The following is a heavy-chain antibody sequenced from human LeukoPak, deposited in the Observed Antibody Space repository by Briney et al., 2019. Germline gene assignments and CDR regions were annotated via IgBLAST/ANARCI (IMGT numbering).Heavy chain of an antibody. CDR3: AREGVMITFGPREVQNWFDP. Sequence: PGGSLRLSCAASGFTFSAYAMNWVRQAPEKGLEWVSAIGNLGSSTLYADSVKGRFTVSRDNSKNTLYLQMNSLRADDTAVYYCAREGVMITFGPREVQNWFDPWGQGTLVTVSS. V-gene: IGHV3-23*01. CDR1: GFTFSAYA. D-gene: IGHD3-16*01. CDR2: IGNLGSST. J-gene: IGHJ5*02.